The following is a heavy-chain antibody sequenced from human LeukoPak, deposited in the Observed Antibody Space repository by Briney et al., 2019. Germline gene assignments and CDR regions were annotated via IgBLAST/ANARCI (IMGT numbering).Heavy chain of an antibody. Sequence: ASVKVSCKASGYTFTSYDINWVRQATGQGLEWMGWMNPNSGNTGYAQKFQGRVTMTRNTSISTAYMELSSLRSEDTAVYYCARGPRYYYDSSGYYYTNWFDPWGQGTLVTVSS. CDR2: MNPNSGNT. CDR3: ARGPRYYYDSSGYYYTNWFDP. V-gene: IGHV1-8*01. J-gene: IGHJ5*02. CDR1: GYTFTSYD. D-gene: IGHD3-22*01.